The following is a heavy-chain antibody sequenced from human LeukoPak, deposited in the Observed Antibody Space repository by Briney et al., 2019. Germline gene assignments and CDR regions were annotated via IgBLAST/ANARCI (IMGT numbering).Heavy chain of an antibody. J-gene: IGHJ4*02. V-gene: IGHV4-34*01. CDR1: GESFTDYY. CDR3: ARGTLVRGISY. Sequence: SETLSLTCAVYGESFTDYYWNWIRQSPGKGLEWIGDINHSGSTNYNPSLKSRVTISKDTSKKQFSLKLSSVTAADTAAYSCARGTLVRGISYWGQGALVTVSS. CDR2: INHSGST. D-gene: IGHD3-10*02.